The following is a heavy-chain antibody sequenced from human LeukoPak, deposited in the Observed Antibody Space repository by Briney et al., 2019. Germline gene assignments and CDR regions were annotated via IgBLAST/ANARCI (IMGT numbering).Heavy chain of an antibody. CDR2: IYYGGNT. D-gene: IGHD3-22*01. J-gene: IGHJ4*02. Sequence: SETLSLTCTVSGGSISSSGHYWGWIRQPPGKGLEWIGNIYYGGNTYYNPSLKSRLTISVDTSKNQFSLKLTSVTAADTAVYYCARLRDSSGYYSRVWGQGTLVTVSS. CDR1: GGSISSSGHY. CDR3: ARLRDSSGYYSRV. V-gene: IGHV4-39*01.